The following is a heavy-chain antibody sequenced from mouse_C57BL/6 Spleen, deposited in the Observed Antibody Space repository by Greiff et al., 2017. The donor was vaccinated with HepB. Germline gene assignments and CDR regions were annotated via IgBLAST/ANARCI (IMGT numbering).Heavy chain of an antibody. Sequence: EVKLVESGGGLVKPGGSLKLSCAASGFTFSSYTMSWVRQTPEKRLEWVATISGGGGNTYYPDSVKGRFTISRDNAKNTLYLQMSSLRSEDTALYDCASAYYSNPPWFAYWGQGTLVTVSA. J-gene: IGHJ3*01. V-gene: IGHV5-9*01. CDR1: GFTFSSYT. CDR2: ISGGGGNT. D-gene: IGHD2-5*01. CDR3: ASAYYSNPPWFAY.